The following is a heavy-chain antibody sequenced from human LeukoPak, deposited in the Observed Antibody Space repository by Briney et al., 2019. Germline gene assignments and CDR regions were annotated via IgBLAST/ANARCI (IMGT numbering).Heavy chain of an antibody. CDR1: GFTFSSYA. CDR2: ISYDGSNK. Sequence: PGGSLRLSCAASGFTFSSYAMHWVRQAPGKGLEWVAVISYDGSNKYYADSVKGRFTISRDNAKNSLYLQMNSLRAEDTAVYYCARARGYSYAYYFDYWGQGTLVTVSS. J-gene: IGHJ4*02. D-gene: IGHD5-18*01. V-gene: IGHV3-30-3*01. CDR3: ARARGYSYAYYFDY.